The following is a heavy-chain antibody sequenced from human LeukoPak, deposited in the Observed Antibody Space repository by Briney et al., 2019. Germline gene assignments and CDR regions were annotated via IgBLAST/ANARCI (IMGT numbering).Heavy chain of an antibody. J-gene: IGHJ3*02. Sequence: ASVKVSCKASGGTFSSYAISWVRQAPGQGLEWMGRIIPILGIANYAQKFQGRVTITADKSTSTAYMELSSLRSEDTAVYYCARGRDFTYCGGDCSHAFDIWGQGTMVTVSS. CDR3: ARGRDFTYCGGDCSHAFDI. V-gene: IGHV1-69*04. CDR1: GGTFSSYA. D-gene: IGHD2-21*02. CDR2: IIPILGIA.